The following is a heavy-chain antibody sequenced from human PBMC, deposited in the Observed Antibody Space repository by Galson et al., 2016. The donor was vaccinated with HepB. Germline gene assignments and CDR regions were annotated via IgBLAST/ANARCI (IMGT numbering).Heavy chain of an antibody. Sequence: SETLSLTCTLSGGSISNYHWSWIRQPPEKGLEWIGYIYYSGDTNYNPSLESRVTISVDTSKNQFSLRLSSVTAADTAVYYCAGGGRGSDYGIVDFWGQGTLVTVSS. J-gene: IGHJ4*02. D-gene: IGHD1-26*01. CDR1: GGSISNYH. CDR3: AGGGRGSDYGIVDF. V-gene: IGHV4-59*01. CDR2: IYYSGDT.